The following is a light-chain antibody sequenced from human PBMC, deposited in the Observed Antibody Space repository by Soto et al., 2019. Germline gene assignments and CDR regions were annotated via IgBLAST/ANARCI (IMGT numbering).Light chain of an antibody. Sequence: MGLRQYPGTLSLSPRERSTLSCRSSQSVSSSYLAWYQQKPGQAPRLLIYGASSRAAGIPARFSASGSGTDFPLTICDVQPEDFPLYYSPQRQSWRRTFGPGTKVDIK. J-gene: IGKJ1*01. CDR1: QSVSSSY. V-gene: IGKV3D-20*02. CDR3: PQRQSWRRT. CDR2: GAS.